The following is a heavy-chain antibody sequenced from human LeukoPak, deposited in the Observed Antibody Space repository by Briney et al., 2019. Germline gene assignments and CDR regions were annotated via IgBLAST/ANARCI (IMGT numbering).Heavy chain of an antibody. CDR2: ISSSSSYI. V-gene: IGHV3-21*04. D-gene: IGHD2-15*01. J-gene: IGHJ4*02. Sequence: GGSLRLSCAASGFTFSSYSMKWVRQAPGKGLEWVSFISSSSSYIYYADSVKGRFTISRDNAKNSLYLQMNSLSAEDTALYYCARDGGDCSGDSCYVDYWGQGTLVTVSS. CDR1: GFTFSSYS. CDR3: ARDGGDCSGDSCYVDY.